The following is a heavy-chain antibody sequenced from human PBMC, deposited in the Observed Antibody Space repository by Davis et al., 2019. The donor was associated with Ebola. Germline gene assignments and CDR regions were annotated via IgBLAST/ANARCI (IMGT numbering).Heavy chain of an antibody. CDR1: GFTFSSYS. J-gene: IGHJ2*01. CDR3: ARDREGYCTNGVCSGTKGYFDL. CDR2: ISSSSSYI. Sequence: GESLKISCAASGFTFSSYSMNWVRQAPGKGLEWVSSISSSSSYIYYADSVKGRFTISRDNAKNSLYLQMNSLRAEDTAVYYCARDREGYCTNGVCSGTKGYFDLWGRGTLVTVSS. V-gene: IGHV3-21*01. D-gene: IGHD2-8*01.